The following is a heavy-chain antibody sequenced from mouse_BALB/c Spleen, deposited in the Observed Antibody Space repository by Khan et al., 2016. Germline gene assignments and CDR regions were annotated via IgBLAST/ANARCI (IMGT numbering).Heavy chain of an antibody. V-gene: IGHV10-1*02. Sequence: EVQLVESGGGLVQPKGSLKLSCAASGFTFNTYAMNWVRQAPGKGLEWVARIRSKSNNYATYYADSVKDRFTISRDDSQSMLYLQMNNLKTEDTAMYYCVEPNYDYYAMDYWGQGTSVTVSS. J-gene: IGHJ4*01. CDR1: GFTFNTYA. CDR2: IRSKSNNYAT. CDR3: VEPNYDYYAMDY.